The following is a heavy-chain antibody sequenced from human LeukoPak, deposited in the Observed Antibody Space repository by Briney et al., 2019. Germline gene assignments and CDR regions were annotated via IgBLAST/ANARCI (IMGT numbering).Heavy chain of an antibody. CDR1: GYTFTAYY. D-gene: IGHD6-13*01. CDR3: ARDRGCGSSSCQIRIDFDY. J-gene: IGHJ4*02. V-gene: IGHV1-2*02. CDR2: INPNRGGT. Sequence: ASVKVSCKASGYTFTAYYMHWVRQAPGQGLEWMGWINPNRGGTNYAQKFQGRVTMTRDVSISTGYMELSSLRSEDTAVYYCARDRGCGSSSCQIRIDFDYWGQGTLVTVSS.